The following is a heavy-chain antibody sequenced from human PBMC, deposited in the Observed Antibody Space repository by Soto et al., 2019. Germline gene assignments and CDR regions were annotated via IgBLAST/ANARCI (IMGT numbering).Heavy chain of an antibody. J-gene: IGHJ4*02. CDR3: AKASGWFGEFDY. CDR2: ISGSGGST. V-gene: IGHV3-23*01. D-gene: IGHD3-10*01. CDR1: GFTFSIDA. Sequence: EVQLLESGGGLVQPGGSLRLSCAASGFTFSIDAMSWVRQAPGKGLEWVSAISGSGGSTYYADSVKGRFNISRDNSKNALYLQMNSLRVEDTAVYYCAKASGWFGEFDYWGQGTLVTVSS.